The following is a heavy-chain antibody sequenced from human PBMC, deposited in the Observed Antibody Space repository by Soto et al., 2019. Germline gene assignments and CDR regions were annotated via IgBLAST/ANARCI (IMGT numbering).Heavy chain of an antibody. CDR1: GFTFSDYY. CDR2: ISQTGTYT. V-gene: IGHV3-11*06. CDR3: TSAERGKTGVRV. D-gene: IGHD1-1*01. Sequence: QVHLVESGGALVKPGGSLRLSCAASGFTFSDYYLSWVRQAPGRGLEWLSYISQTGTYTNYADSVRGRFTISRDNARTSLYLQMNSLRAEDTAVYYCTSAERGKTGVRVWGLGTLVTVSS. J-gene: IGHJ4*02.